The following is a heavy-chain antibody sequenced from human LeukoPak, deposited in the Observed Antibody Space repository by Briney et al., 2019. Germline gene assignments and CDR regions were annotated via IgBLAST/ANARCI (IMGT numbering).Heavy chain of an antibody. CDR3: ARRVVPAARSSRALGY. J-gene: IGHJ4*02. CDR2: QDGTEK. Sequence: QDGTEKYYVDSVRGRFPISRDNAKNSLYLQMNSLRAGDTAVYYCARRVVPAARSSRALGYWGQGTLVTVSS. V-gene: IGHV3-7*04. D-gene: IGHD2-2*01.